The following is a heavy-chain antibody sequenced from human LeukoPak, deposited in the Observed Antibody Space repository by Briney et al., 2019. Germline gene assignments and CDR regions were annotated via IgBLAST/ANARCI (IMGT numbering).Heavy chain of an antibody. CDR2: INPSGGST. CDR3: ARDPNGDYGLDY. Sequence: ASVKVSRKASGYTFTSYYMHWVRQAPGQGLEWMGIINPSGGSTSYAQKFQGRVTMTRDTSTSTVYMELSSLRSEDTAVYYCARDPNGDYGLDYWGQGTLVTVSS. D-gene: IGHD4-17*01. CDR1: GYTFTSYY. V-gene: IGHV1-46*01. J-gene: IGHJ4*02.